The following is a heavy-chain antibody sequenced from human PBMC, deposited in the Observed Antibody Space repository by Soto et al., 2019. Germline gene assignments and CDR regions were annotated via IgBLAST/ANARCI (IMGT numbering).Heavy chain of an antibody. J-gene: IGHJ3*02. D-gene: IGHD1-26*01. V-gene: IGHV3-21*01. CDR1: GFTFSSYS. CDR3: ARGRIVGATGAFDI. Sequence: EVQLVESGGGLVKPGGSLRLSCAASGFTFSSYSMNWVRQAPGTGLEWVSSISSSSSYIYYADSVKGRFTISRDNAKNSLYLQMNSLRAEDTAVYYCARGRIVGATGAFDIWGQGTMVTVSS. CDR2: ISSSSSYI.